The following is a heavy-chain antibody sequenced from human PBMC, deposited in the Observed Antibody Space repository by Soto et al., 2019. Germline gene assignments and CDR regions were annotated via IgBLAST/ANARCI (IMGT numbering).Heavy chain of an antibody. Sequence: ASVKVSCKASGYTFTSYAMHWVRQAPGQRLEWMGWINAGNGNTKYSQKFQGRVTITRDTPASTAYMELSSLRSEDTAVYYCARYAAYGSGSLGYWGQGTLVTVSS. J-gene: IGHJ4*02. V-gene: IGHV1-3*01. CDR3: ARYAAYGSGSLGY. D-gene: IGHD3-10*01. CDR2: INAGNGNT. CDR1: GYTFTSYA.